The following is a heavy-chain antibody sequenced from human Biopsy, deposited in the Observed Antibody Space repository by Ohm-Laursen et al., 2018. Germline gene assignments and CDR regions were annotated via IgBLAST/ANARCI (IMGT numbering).Heavy chain of an antibody. Sequence: SVKVSCKASGYTFTGQYLHWVRQVPGQGLEWMGWINPHSGTTKFAQDFQGRVTMTRDTSITTAYMELRRLRSDDTAVYYCAKGQDLRGGAEYFQHWGQGALVTVSS. CDR1: GYTFTGQY. J-gene: IGHJ1*01. D-gene: IGHD2-15*01. CDR2: INPHSGTT. CDR3: AKGQDLRGGAEYFQH. V-gene: IGHV1-2*02.